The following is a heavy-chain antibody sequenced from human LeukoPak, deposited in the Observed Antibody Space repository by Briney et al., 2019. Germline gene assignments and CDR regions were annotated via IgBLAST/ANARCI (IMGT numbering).Heavy chain of an antibody. D-gene: IGHD3-22*01. Sequence: SETLSLTCTVSGGPISNYHWSWIRQPPGKGLEWIGYVYYSGSTNYNSSLKSRVTISVDTSKNQFALKLSSVSAADTAVYYCARRKGYYDKSGYYYPGAFDIWGQGAMVAVSS. CDR2: VYYSGST. CDR1: GGPISNYH. J-gene: IGHJ3*02. CDR3: ARRKGYYDKSGYYYPGAFDI. V-gene: IGHV4-59*01.